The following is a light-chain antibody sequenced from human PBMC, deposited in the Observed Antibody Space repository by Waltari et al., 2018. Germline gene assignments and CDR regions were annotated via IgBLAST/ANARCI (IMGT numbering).Light chain of an antibody. CDR3: QQYRNLWT. CDR2: KSS. V-gene: IGKV1-5*03. CDR1: QSLSNW. Sequence: DIQMTQSPSTLSASVGDRVTITCRASQSLSNWLAWYQQKPGKAPKVLIYKSSTLESGVPSRFSGSGSGTEFTLTSSSLQPDDVATYYCQQYRNLWTFGQGTKVEIK. J-gene: IGKJ1*01.